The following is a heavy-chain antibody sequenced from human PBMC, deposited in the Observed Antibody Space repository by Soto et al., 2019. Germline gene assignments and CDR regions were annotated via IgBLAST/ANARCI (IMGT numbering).Heavy chain of an antibody. V-gene: IGHV4-59*01. CDR3: ARWGTYYDFWSGYSHYYYMDV. Sequence: SETMSLTCTVAGGYISSYYWSWIRQPPGKGLEWIGYIYYSGSTNYNPSLKSRVTISVDTSKNQFSLKLSSVTAADTAVYYCARWGTYYDFWSGYSHYYYMDVWGKGTTVTVSS. CDR1: GGYISSYY. J-gene: IGHJ6*03. CDR2: IYYSGST. D-gene: IGHD3-3*01.